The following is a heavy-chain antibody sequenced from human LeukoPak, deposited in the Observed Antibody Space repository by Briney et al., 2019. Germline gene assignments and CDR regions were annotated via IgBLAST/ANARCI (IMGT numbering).Heavy chain of an antibody. D-gene: IGHD4-17*01. CDR3: ARGKSTVTTPPGAFDI. V-gene: IGHV4-34*01. Sequence: SETLSLTGAVYGGSFSGYYWIWIGQPPGKGREWIVEINHSGSTNYNPSLKSRVTISVDTSKNQFSQKLSSVTAADTAVYYCARGKSTVTTPPGAFDIWGQGTMVTVS. J-gene: IGHJ3*02. CDR2: INHSGST. CDR1: GGSFSGYY.